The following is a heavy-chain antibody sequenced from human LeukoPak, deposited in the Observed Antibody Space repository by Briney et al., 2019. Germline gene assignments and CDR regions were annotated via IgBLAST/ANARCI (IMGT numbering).Heavy chain of an antibody. J-gene: IGHJ4*02. CDR3: TAQHSATYYYDSSGYNDSDY. Sequence: PGGSLRLSCAASGFTFSSYAMSWVRQAPGKGLEWVGRIKSKTDGGTTDYAAPVKGRFTISRDDSKNTLYLQMNSLKTEDTAVYYCTAQHSATYYYDSSGYNDSDYWGQGTLVTVSS. CDR2: IKSKTDGGTT. D-gene: IGHD3-22*01. V-gene: IGHV3-15*01. CDR1: GFTFSSYA.